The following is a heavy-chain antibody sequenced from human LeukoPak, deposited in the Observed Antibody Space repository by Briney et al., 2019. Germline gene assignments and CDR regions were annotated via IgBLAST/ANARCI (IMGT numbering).Heavy chain of an antibody. CDR3: ARKIAAAGGGGTFYYYYMDV. J-gene: IGHJ6*03. V-gene: IGHV4-38-2*02. CDR2: IYRSGST. Sequence: SETLSLTCTVSGYSISSGYYWGWIRQPPGKGLEWIGSIYRSGSTYYNPSLKSRVTISVDTSKNQFSLKLSSVTAADTAVYYCARKIAAAGGGGTFYYYYMDVWGKGTTVTVSS. D-gene: IGHD6-13*01. CDR1: GYSISSGYY.